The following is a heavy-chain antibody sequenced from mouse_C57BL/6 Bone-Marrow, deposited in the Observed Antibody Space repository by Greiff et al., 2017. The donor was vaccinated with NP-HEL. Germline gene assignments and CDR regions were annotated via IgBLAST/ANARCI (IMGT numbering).Heavy chain of an antibody. D-gene: IGHD1-1*01. CDR2: IWSGGST. V-gene: IGHV2-2*01. CDR3: ARNSLITTVVEGYAMDY. J-gene: IGHJ4*01. CDR1: GFSLTSYG. Sequence: VQRVESGPGLVQPSQSLSITCTVSGFSLTSYGVHWVRQSPGKGLEWLGVIWSGGSTDYNAAFISRLSISRDNSKSQVFFKMNSLQADDTAIYYCARNSLITTVVEGYAMDYWGQGTSVTVSS.